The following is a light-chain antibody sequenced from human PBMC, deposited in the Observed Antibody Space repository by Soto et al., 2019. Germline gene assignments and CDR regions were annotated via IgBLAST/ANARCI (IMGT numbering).Light chain of an antibody. CDR3: QQYNTYAPYT. Sequence: DIQMTQSPSTLSASVGDRVTITCRASQSVTTWLAWYQQKPGKAPTVLVYEASSLQSGVPSRFRGSGSGTEFTLTIASLQPDDLATYYCQQYNTYAPYTFGQGTRLEIK. CDR1: QSVTTW. CDR2: EAS. V-gene: IGKV1-5*03. J-gene: IGKJ2*01.